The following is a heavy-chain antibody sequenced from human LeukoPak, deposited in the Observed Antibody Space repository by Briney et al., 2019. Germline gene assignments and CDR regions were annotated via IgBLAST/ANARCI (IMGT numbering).Heavy chain of an antibody. Sequence: PGGSLRLSCAASGFTFSSYSMNWVRQAPGKGLEWVSYISSSSSTIYYADSVKGRFTISRDNAKNSLYLQMNSLRAEDTAVYYCAKSWRGFGELFADYWGQGTLVTVSS. V-gene: IGHV3-48*01. J-gene: IGHJ4*02. D-gene: IGHD3-10*01. CDR3: AKSWRGFGELFADY. CDR2: ISSSSSTI. CDR1: GFTFSSYS.